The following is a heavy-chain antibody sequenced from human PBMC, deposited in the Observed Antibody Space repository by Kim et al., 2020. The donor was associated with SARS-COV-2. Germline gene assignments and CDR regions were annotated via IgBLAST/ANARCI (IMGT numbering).Heavy chain of an antibody. CDR3: AKFEVQLWLDNDY. J-gene: IGHJ4*02. Sequence: YADSVKGRFTISRDNSKNTLYLQMNSLRAEDTAVYYCAKFEVQLWLDNDYWGQGTLVTVSS. D-gene: IGHD5-18*01. V-gene: IGHV3-23*01.